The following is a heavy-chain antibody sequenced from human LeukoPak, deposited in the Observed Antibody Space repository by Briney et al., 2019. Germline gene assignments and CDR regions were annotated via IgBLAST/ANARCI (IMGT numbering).Heavy chain of an antibody. Sequence: GGSLRLPCAASGITFSNYIMNWVRRAPGKGLEWVSSISSSSSYIYYADSVKGRFTISRDNANNSLYLQMDSLRAEGTAVYYCATYSSRNAREFQSWGQGTLVTVSS. CDR2: ISSSSSYI. J-gene: IGHJ1*01. D-gene: IGHD2-2*01. CDR3: ATYSSRNAREFQS. CDR1: GITFSNYI. V-gene: IGHV3-21*01.